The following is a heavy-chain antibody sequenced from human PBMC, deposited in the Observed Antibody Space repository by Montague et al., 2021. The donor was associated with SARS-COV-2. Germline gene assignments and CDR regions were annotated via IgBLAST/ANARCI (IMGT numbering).Heavy chain of an antibody. CDR2: ITWNGINT. D-gene: IGHD3-10*01. CDR1: GFPFDVYG. J-gene: IGHJ4*02. Sequence: SRRLSWAASGFPFDVYGMSWVRQVPGKGLEWVSGITWNGINTGYVDAVKGRFTISRDNAKKSLYLEMKSLRVEDTALYYCTRGFRGGPFDCWGQGSLVTVSS. CDR3: TRGFRGGPFDC. V-gene: IGHV3-20*04.